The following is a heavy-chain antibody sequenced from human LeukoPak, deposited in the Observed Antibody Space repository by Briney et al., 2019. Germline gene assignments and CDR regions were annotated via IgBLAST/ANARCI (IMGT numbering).Heavy chain of an antibody. CDR3: AREGDSSGYYYPFDP. CDR2: INPNSGGT. Sequence: ASVKVSCKASGYTFTGYYMHWVRQAPGQGLEWMGWINPNSGGTNYAQKFQGRVTMTRETSISTAYMELSRLRSDDTAVYYCAREGDSSGYYYPFDPWGQGTLVTVSS. D-gene: IGHD3-22*01. CDR1: GYTFTGYY. V-gene: IGHV1-2*02. J-gene: IGHJ5*02.